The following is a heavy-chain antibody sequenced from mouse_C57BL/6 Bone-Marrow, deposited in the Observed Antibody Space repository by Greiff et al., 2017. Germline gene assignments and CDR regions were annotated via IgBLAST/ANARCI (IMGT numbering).Heavy chain of an antibody. J-gene: IGHJ1*03. CDR3: TSYYGSSPYWYFDV. V-gene: IGHV14-1*01. Sequence: VQLQQSGAELVRPGASVKLSCTASGFNIKDYYMPWVKPRPEQGLGWIGRVDPEDGDTEYGPKFQGKATMTADTSSNTAYLQLSSLTSEDTAVYYCTSYYGSSPYWYFDVWGTGTTVTVSS. CDR1: GFNIKDYY. CDR2: VDPEDGDT. D-gene: IGHD1-1*01.